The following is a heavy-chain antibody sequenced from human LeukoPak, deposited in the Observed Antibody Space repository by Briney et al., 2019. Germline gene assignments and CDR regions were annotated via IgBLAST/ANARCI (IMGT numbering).Heavy chain of an antibody. Sequence: GGSLRLSCAASGFTFSSYWMHWVRQAPGKGLVWVSRINSDGSSTSYADSVKGRFTISRDNAKNTLYLQMNSLRAEDTAVYYCARGLAYYYDSSGYYPLCYWGQGTLVTVSS. CDR1: GFTFSSYW. V-gene: IGHV3-74*01. D-gene: IGHD3-22*01. CDR3: ARGLAYYYDSSGYYPLCY. CDR2: INSDGSST. J-gene: IGHJ4*02.